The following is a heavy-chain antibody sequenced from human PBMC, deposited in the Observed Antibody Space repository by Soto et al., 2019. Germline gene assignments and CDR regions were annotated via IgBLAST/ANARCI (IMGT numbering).Heavy chain of an antibody. V-gene: IGHV1-69*04. CDR2: IIPILGIA. D-gene: IGHD3-10*01. J-gene: IGHJ5*02. Sequence: SVKVSCKASGGTFSSYTISWVRQAPGQGLEWMGRIIPILGIANYAQKFQGRVTITADKSTSTAYMELSSLRSEDTAVYYCARETMVRGVNWFDPWGQGTLVTVSS. CDR1: GGTFSSYT. CDR3: ARETMVRGVNWFDP.